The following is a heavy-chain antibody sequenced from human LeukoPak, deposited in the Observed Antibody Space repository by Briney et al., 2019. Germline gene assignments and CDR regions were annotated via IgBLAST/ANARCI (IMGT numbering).Heavy chain of an antibody. D-gene: IGHD2-21*01. CDR2: IKSKSDGGTT. CDR1: GSTFTNAW. CDR3: AHGIWHYDAFDV. V-gene: IGHV3-15*01. Sequence: GGSLRLSCAASGSTFTNAWMNWVRQAPGKGLEWVGRIKSKSDGGTTGYAAPVKGRFTISRDDPKITLYLQMNSLKTEDTAVYYCAHGIWHYDAFDVWGQGTMVTVSS. J-gene: IGHJ3*01.